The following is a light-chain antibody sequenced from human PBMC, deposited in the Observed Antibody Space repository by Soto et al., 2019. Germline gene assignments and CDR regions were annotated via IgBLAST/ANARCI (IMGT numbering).Light chain of an antibody. V-gene: IGKV1-5*03. Sequence: DIQMTQSASTLAGSVRDRVAITGLASHTVSSYLAWYQQKPGQAPKLLIYNASTLKSGVPSRFSGSGSGTEFTLTISSLQPDDFATYYCQHYKSYPEPFGQGTKVDI. CDR1: HTVSSY. CDR2: NAS. J-gene: IGKJ1*01. CDR3: QHYKSYPEP.